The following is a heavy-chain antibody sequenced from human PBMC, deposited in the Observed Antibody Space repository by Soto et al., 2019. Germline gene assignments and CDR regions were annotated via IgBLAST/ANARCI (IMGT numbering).Heavy chain of an antibody. CDR2: ISAYNGNT. CDR1: GYTFTSYG. Sequence: QVQLVQSGAEVKKPGASVKVSCKASGYTFTSYGISWVRQAPGQGLEWMGWISAYNGNTNYAQKLQGRVTMTTDTATSTAYVELRSLRSDDAAVYYCAFYYDSSLPALDYWGQGTLVTVSS. V-gene: IGHV1-18*01. CDR3: AFYYDSSLPALDY. D-gene: IGHD3-22*01. J-gene: IGHJ4*02.